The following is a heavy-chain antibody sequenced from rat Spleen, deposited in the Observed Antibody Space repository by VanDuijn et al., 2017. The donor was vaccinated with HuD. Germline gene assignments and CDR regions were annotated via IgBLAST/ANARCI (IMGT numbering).Heavy chain of an antibody. Sequence: EVQLQESGPGLVKPSQSLSLTCSVTGYSITSNYWGWIRKFPGNKMEWMGYISYSGSTSYNPSLKSRISITRDTSKNQFFLQLNSVTTEDSAIYFCTREGTTTTFFDYWGQGVMVTVSS. CDR1: GYSITSNY. D-gene: IGHD1-5*01. CDR3: TREGTTTTFFDY. J-gene: IGHJ2*01. V-gene: IGHV3-1*01. CDR2: ISYSGST.